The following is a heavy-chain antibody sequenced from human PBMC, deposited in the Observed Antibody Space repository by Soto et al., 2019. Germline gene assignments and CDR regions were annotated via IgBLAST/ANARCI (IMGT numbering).Heavy chain of an antibody. CDR3: VREASLITMVDY. V-gene: IGHV4-30-4*01. J-gene: IGHJ4*02. CDR1: GGSISSGDYY. Sequence: PSETLSLTCTVSGGSISSGDYYWSWIRQPPGKGLEWIGYIYYSGSTYYNPSLKSRVTISVDTSKNQFSLKLSSVTAADTAVYYCVREASLITMVDYWGQGTLVTVSS. CDR2: IYYSGST. D-gene: IGHD3-10*01.